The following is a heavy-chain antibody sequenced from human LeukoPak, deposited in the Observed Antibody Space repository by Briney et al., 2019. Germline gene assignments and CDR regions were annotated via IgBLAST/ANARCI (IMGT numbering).Heavy chain of an antibody. CDR1: GFTFSSYG. CDR3: AKGHGGSAASAGDY. CDR2: IRYDGSNK. V-gene: IGHV3-30*02. Sequence: GGSLRLSCAASGFTFSSYGMHWVRQAPGKGLEWVAFIRYDGSNKYYADSVKGRFTISRDNSKNTLYLQMNSLRAEDTAVYYCAKGHGGSAASAGDYWGQGTLVTVSS. J-gene: IGHJ4*02. D-gene: IGHD1-26*01.